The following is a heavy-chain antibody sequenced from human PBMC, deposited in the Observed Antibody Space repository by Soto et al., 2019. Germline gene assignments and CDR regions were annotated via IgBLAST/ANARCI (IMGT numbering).Heavy chain of an antibody. Sequence: PGGSLRLSCAASGFTVSSNYMSWVRQAPGKGLEWASVIYSGDTTYYADSVKGRFTISRDNSKNTLFLQMNSLRAEDTAVYYCATRIAATGRYFFDYWGQGTLVTVSS. CDR1: GFTVSSNY. D-gene: IGHD6-13*01. CDR2: IYSGDTT. J-gene: IGHJ4*02. V-gene: IGHV3-53*01. CDR3: ATRIAATGRYFFDY.